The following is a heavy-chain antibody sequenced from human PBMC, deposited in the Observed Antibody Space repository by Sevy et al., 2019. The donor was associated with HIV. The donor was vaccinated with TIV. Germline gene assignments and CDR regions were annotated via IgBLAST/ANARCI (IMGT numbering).Heavy chain of an antibody. V-gene: IGHV4-59*01. CDR1: GGSISSYF. CDR3: ARDSTARPRVLDY. D-gene: IGHD6-6*01. CDR2: IYFTGKT. Sequence: SETLSLTCSVSGGSISSYFWTWVRQSPGKGLEWIANIYFTGKTDYSPALKSRVILSLDTSKSQFSLTLKSVTAADTAIYFCARDSTARPRVLDYWGQGTLVTVSS. J-gene: IGHJ4*02.